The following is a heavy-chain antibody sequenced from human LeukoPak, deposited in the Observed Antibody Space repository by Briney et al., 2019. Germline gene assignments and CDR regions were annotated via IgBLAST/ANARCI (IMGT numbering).Heavy chain of an antibody. Sequence: SETLSLTCTVSGGSVSSTSYYWGWIRRPPGKGLEWIGSIYYSGSTYYNPSLKSRVTISIDTSKNQFSLKLSSVTAADTAVYYCARDSGPHFDYWGQGTLVTVSS. CDR3: ARDSGPHFDY. J-gene: IGHJ4*02. D-gene: IGHD3-10*01. CDR2: IYYSGST. V-gene: IGHV4-39*07. CDR1: GGSVSSTSYY.